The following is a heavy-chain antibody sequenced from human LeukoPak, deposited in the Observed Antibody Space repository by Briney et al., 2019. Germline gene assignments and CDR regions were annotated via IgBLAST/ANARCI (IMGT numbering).Heavy chain of an antibody. CDR1: GYSISSGYY. CDR3: ARDSSGWPVPPGYPA. Sequence: SETLSLTCTVSGYSISSGYYWGWIRQPPGKGLEWIGSIYHSGSTYYNPSLKSRVTISVDTSKNQFSLKLSSVTAADTAVYYCARDSSGWPVPPGYPAWGQGTLVTVSS. D-gene: IGHD6-19*01. J-gene: IGHJ5*02. CDR2: IYHSGST. V-gene: IGHV4-38-2*02.